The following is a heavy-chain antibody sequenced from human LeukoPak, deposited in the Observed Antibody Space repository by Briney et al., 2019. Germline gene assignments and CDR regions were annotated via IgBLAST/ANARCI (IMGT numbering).Heavy chain of an antibody. CDR3: ARGYGSGCSY. J-gene: IGHJ4*02. CDR2: INHSGST. Sequence: SETLSLTCTVSGYSISSGYYWGWIRQPPGKGLEWIGEINHSGSTNYNPSLKSRVTISVDTSKNQFSLKLSSVTAADTAVYYCARGYGSGCSYWGQGTLVTVSS. V-gene: IGHV4-38-2*02. D-gene: IGHD6-19*01. CDR1: GYSISSGYY.